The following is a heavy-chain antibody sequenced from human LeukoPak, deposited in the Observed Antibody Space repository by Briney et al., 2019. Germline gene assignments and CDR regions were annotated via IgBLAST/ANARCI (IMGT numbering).Heavy chain of an antibody. D-gene: IGHD4-11*01. Sequence: PGGSLRLSCAASKFTFSHYGMHWVRQAPGKGLQWVAVIWSDGSNQYYADSVKGRFTISRDNSNNMVYLQMNSLRADDTGVYYCAKDAQRGFDYSNSLEYWGQGALVSVSS. CDR3: AKDAQRGFDYSNSLEY. CDR1: KFTFSHYG. CDR2: IWSDGSNQ. V-gene: IGHV3-33*06. J-gene: IGHJ4*02.